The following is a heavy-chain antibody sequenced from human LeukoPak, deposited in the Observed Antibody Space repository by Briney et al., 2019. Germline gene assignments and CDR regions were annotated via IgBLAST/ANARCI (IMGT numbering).Heavy chain of an antibody. CDR2: IKSKTDGGTT. Sequence: GGSLRLSCAASGFTFSNAWMSWVRQAPGKGLEWVGRIKSKTDGGTTDYAAPVKGRFTISRDDSKNTLYLQMNSLKTEDAAVYYCTTGLGGWYHHSGYWGQGTLVTVSS. J-gene: IGHJ4*02. CDR3: TTGLGGWYHHSGY. V-gene: IGHV3-15*01. CDR1: GFTFSNAW. D-gene: IGHD6-19*01.